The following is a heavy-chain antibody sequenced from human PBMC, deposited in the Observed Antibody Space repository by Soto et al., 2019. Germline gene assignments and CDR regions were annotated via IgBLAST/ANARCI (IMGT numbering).Heavy chain of an antibody. V-gene: IGHV3-33*01. D-gene: IGHD2-15*01. CDR2: IWYDGSNT. CDR3: VRAQDPYCSGGSCYVPGGY. CDR1: GFRFSTYG. J-gene: IGHJ4*02. Sequence: QVELVESGGGVAQPGTSLRLSCAASGFRFSTYGMHWVHQAPGKGLEWVAFIWYDGSNTYYGEPMKGRSSIYRDNSKNSLFLQMHSLRAEDTATYYCVRAQDPYCSGGSCYVPGGYWGQGVLVTVSS.